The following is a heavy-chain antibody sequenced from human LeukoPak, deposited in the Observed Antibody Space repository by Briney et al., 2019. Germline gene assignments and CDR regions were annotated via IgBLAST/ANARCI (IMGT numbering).Heavy chain of an antibody. CDR1: GFTFDDYA. D-gene: IGHD5-18*01. J-gene: IGHJ4*02. CDR2: ISGDGGST. V-gene: IGHV3-43*02. Sequence: GGSLRLSCAASGFTFDDYAMHWVRQAPGKGLEWVSLISGDGGSTYYADSVKGRFTISRDNSKNSLYLQMNSLRTEDTALYYCAKDHFRGYSYGGRGFDYWGQGTLVTVSS. CDR3: AKDHFRGYSYGGRGFDY.